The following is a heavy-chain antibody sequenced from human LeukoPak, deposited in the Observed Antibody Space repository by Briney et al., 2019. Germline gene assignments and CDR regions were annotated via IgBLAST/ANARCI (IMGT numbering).Heavy chain of an antibody. J-gene: IGHJ5*02. CDR2: INHSGST. CDR3: ARYISSGWSNWFDP. Sequence: PSETLSLTCAVYGGSFSGYYWSWIRQPPGKGLEWIGEINHSGSTNYNPSLKSRVTISVDTSKNQFSLKLSSVTAADTAVYYCARYISSGWSNWFDPWGQGTLVTVSS. V-gene: IGHV4-34*01. CDR1: GGSFSGYY. D-gene: IGHD6-19*01.